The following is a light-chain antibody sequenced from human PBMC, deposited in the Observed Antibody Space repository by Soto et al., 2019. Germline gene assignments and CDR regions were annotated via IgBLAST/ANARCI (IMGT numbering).Light chain of an antibody. Sequence: QSVLTQPASVSGAPGQSVTISCTGTSSDVGGYNDVSWYQQHPGTAPKLLIYGVSNRPSGVSNRFSGSKSGNTASLTISGAQAEDDDDYYCSSNTSSSTVVFGGGTKVTVL. J-gene: IGLJ2*01. V-gene: IGLV2-14*01. CDR2: GVS. CDR1: SSDVGGYND. CDR3: SSNTSSSTVV.